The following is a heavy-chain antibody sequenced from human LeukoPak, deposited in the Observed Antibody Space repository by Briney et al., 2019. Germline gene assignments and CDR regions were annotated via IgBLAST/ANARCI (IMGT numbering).Heavy chain of an antibody. CDR2: ISAYNGNT. V-gene: IGHV1-18*01. CDR3: ARDPRDYYGSGSYDFDY. D-gene: IGHD3-10*01. CDR1: GYTFTSYG. J-gene: IGHJ4*03. Sequence: ASVKVSCKASGYTFTSYGISWVRQAPGQGLEWMGWISAYNGNTNYAQNLQGRVTMTTDTSTSTAYMELRSLRSDDTAVYYCARDPRDYYGSGSYDFDYWGQGTTVTVSS.